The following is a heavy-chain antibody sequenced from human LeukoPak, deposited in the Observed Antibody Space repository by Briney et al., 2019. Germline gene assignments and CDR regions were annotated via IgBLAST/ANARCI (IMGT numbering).Heavy chain of an antibody. J-gene: IGHJ4*02. CDR3: ARDSTYYYDSGSSGPHYFDN. Sequence: PGKSLRLSCAASGFTFSNYAMHWVRQAPGKGLEWVSLISSGGTYEYYADSVKGRFTISRDNSKNTLYLQLYSLRAEDTAVYYCARDSTYYYDSGSSGPHYFDNWGQGTLVTVSS. CDR2: ISSGGTYE. V-gene: IGHV3-30*01. CDR1: GFTFSNYA. D-gene: IGHD3-10*01.